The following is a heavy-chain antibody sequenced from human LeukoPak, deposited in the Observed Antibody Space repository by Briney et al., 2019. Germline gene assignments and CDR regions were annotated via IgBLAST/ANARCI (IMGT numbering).Heavy chain of an antibody. CDR1: GGTFSSYT. D-gene: IGHD4-11*01. V-gene: IGHV1-69*04. CDR3: ARDSPFTLQPNWFDP. J-gene: IGHJ5*02. CDR2: IIPILGIA. Sequence: SVKVSCKASGGTFSSYTISWVRQAPGQGLEWMGRIIPILGIANYAQKFQGRVTITADKSTSTAYMELSSLRSEDTAVYYCARDSPFTLQPNWFDPWGQGTLVTVSS.